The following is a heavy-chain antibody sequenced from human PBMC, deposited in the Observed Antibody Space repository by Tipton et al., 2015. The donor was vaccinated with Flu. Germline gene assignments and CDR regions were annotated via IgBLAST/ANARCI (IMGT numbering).Heavy chain of an antibody. J-gene: IGHJ4*02. CDR1: GYTFTSYY. D-gene: IGHD6-13*01. CDR2: INPSGGST. CDR3: ARGRSPLPMTIAAAYLYYFDY. V-gene: IGHV1-46*01. Sequence: QVQLVQSGAEVKKPGASVKVSCKASGYTFTSYYMHWVRQAPGQGLEWMGIINPSGGSTSYAQKFQGRVTMTRDTSTSTVYMELSSLRSEDTAVYYCARGRSPLPMTIAAAYLYYFDYWGQGTLVTVSS.